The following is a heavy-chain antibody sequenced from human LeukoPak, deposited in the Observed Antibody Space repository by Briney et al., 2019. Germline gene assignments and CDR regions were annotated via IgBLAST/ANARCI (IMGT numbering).Heavy chain of an antibody. CDR1: GFTFDDYA. D-gene: IGHD3-10*01. CDR2: ISWNSGTI. J-gene: IGHJ3*01. Sequence: GRSLRLSCAASGFTFDDYAIHWVRQAPGKGLEWVSGISWNSGTIGYADSVMGRFTISRDNAKNSLYLQMNSLGAEDTALYYCAKQSTMIRAIGAFDFWGQGTAVTVSS. V-gene: IGHV3-9*01. CDR3: AKQSTMIRAIGAFDF.